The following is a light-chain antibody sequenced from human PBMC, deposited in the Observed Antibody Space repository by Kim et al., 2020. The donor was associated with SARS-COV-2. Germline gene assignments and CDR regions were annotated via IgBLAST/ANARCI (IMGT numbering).Light chain of an antibody. CDR3: SSHIGSSTWV. Sequence: QSVVTQPASVSGSPGQSITISCTGTSSDIGNYNFVSWSQQHPGKAPKLLIYDVSKRPSGVSDRFSGSTSGNTASLTISGLQAEDEADYYCSSHIGSSTWVFGGGTQLTVL. J-gene: IGLJ3*02. V-gene: IGLV2-14*01. CDR2: DVS. CDR1: SSDIGNYNF.